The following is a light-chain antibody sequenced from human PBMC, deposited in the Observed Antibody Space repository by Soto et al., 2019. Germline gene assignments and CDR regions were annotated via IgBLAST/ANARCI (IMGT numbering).Light chain of an antibody. V-gene: IGLV1-40*01. CDR3: QSYDSRLSGSV. CDR1: SSNIGGGYD. CDR2: VNS. J-gene: IGLJ2*01. Sequence: QSVLTQPPSVSGAPGQRVTISCTGSSSNIGGGYDVHWYQQLPGTAPKLLIYVNSNRPSGVPDRFSGSKSGTSASLAITGLQAEDEADYYCQSYDSRLSGSVFGGGTKLTVL.